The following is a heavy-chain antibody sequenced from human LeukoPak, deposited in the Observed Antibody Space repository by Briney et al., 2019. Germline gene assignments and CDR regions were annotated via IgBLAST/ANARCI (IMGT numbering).Heavy chain of an antibody. CDR2: ISYDGSNK. D-gene: IGHD4-17*01. CDR3: AKSAYYGDFYDYYFDY. Sequence: PGGSLRLSCAASGFTFSSYAMHWVRQAPGKGLEWVAVISYDGSNKYYADSVKGRFTISRDNSKNTLYLQMNSLRAEDTAVYYCAKSAYYGDFYDYYFDYWGQGTLVTVSS. CDR1: GFTFSSYA. V-gene: IGHV3-30-3*01. J-gene: IGHJ4*02.